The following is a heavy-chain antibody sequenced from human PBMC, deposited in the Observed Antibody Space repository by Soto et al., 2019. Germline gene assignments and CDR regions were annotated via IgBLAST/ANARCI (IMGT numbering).Heavy chain of an antibody. J-gene: IGHJ4*02. CDR3: AREKLDDFDY. D-gene: IGHD3-3*01. Sequence: QVQLVQSGAEVKKPGASVKVSCKASGYTFTSYDITWVRQATGQGLEWMGWMNPNSGNTGYAQQFQGRVTMTRNISISTAYMEPSSLRSEDTAVYSCAREKLDDFDYWGQGTLVTVSS. CDR2: MNPNSGNT. CDR1: GYTFTSYD. V-gene: IGHV1-8*01.